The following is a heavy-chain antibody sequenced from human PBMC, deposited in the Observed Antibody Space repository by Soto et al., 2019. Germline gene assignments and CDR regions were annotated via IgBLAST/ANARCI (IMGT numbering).Heavy chain of an antibody. J-gene: IGHJ5*02. V-gene: IGHV4-59*01. Sequence: SETLSLTCTVSGGSISSYYWSWIRQPPGKGLEWIGYIYYSGSTNYNPSLKSRVTISVDTSKNQFSLKLSSVTAADTAVYYCARYSSSWYRGWFDPWGQGTLVTVSS. CDR2: IYYSGST. D-gene: IGHD6-13*01. CDR1: GGSISSYY. CDR3: ARYSSSWYRGWFDP.